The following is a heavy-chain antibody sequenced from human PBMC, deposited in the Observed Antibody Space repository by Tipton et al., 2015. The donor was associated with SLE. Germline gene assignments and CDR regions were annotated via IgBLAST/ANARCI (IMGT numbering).Heavy chain of an antibody. CDR1: GYTFTAYY. V-gene: IGHV1-2*06. J-gene: IGHJ4*02. Sequence: QSGAEVKKPGASVKVSCKASGYTFTAYYMNWVRQVPGQGPEWMGRINPNSGGTKYAQKFQGRVTMTTDTSTNTAYMELRSLRSDDTAVYYCARDGDIVVVVAATLFDYWGQGTLVTVSS. CDR2: INPNSGGT. D-gene: IGHD2-15*01. CDR3: ARDGDIVVVVAATLFDY.